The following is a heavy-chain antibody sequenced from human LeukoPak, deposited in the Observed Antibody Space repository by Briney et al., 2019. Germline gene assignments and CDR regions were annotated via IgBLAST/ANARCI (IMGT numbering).Heavy chain of an antibody. J-gene: IGHJ4*02. CDR2: ISRDGTFI. Sequence: PGGSLRLSCAASGFTFSDYSMTWIRQAPGKGLEWLSYISRDGTFIQYADSVKGRFTISRDNSKNTLYLQMNSLRAEDTAVYYCARGVAGTSDGVDYWGQGTLVIVSS. CDR1: GFTFSDYS. V-gene: IGHV3-11*01. D-gene: IGHD6-19*01. CDR3: ARGVAGTSDGVDY.